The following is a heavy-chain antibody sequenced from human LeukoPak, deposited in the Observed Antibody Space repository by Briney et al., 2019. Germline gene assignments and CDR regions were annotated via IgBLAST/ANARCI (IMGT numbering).Heavy chain of an antibody. J-gene: IGHJ4*02. CDR2: IWFDGSNK. CDR1: VVTFSTYG. CDR3: AKASGRDCSSTRCQAPLDY. Sequence: GGSLRLSCAASVVTFSTYGMTWVRQAPGRGLEWGAVIWFDGSNKYNADSVRGRFTISRDNSKNTLYLEMNSLRDEDTAVYYCAKASGRDCSSTRCQAPLDYWVQGTLVTVSS. V-gene: IGHV3-33*06. D-gene: IGHD2-2*01.